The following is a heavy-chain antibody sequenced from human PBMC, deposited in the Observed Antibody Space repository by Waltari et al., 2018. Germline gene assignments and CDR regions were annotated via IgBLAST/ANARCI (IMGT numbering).Heavy chain of an antibody. J-gene: IGHJ3*02. V-gene: IGHV4-34*01. CDR1: GGSFSGYY. CDR3: ARDVAGIGYGAFDI. D-gene: IGHD6-13*01. CDR2: INHSGST. Sequence: QVQLQQWGAGLLKPSETLSLTCAVYGGSFSGYYWSWIRQPPGKGLEWIGEINHSGSTNYNPSLKSRVTISVDTSKNQFSLKLSSVTAADTAVYYCARDVAGIGYGAFDIWGQGTMVTVSS.